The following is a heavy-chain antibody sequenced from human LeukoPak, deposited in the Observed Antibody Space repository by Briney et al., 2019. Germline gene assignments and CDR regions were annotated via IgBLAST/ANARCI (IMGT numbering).Heavy chain of an antibody. D-gene: IGHD6-13*01. V-gene: IGHV3-21*01. J-gene: IGHJ6*02. CDR3: ARERWGSSWSSDGMDV. Sequence: GGSLRLSCAASGFTFSSCSMNWVRQAPGKGLEWVSSISSSSSYIYYAGSVKGRFTISRDNAKNSLYLQMNSLRAEDTAVYYCARERWGSSWSSDGMDVWGQGTTVTVSS. CDR1: GFTFSSCS. CDR2: ISSSSSYI.